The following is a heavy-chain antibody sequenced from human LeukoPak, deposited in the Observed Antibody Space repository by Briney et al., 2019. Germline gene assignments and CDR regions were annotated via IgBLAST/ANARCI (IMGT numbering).Heavy chain of an antibody. V-gene: IGHV1-18*01. Sequence: GVSVKVSCKASGYTFTSYGISWVRQAPGQGLEWMGWISAYNGNTNYAQKLQGRVTMTTDTSTSTAYMELRSLRSDDTAVYYCARDPYCGGDCYYDAFDIWGQGTMVTVSS. CDR3: ARDPYCGGDCYYDAFDI. J-gene: IGHJ3*02. CDR2: ISAYNGNT. D-gene: IGHD2-21*02. CDR1: GYTFTSYG.